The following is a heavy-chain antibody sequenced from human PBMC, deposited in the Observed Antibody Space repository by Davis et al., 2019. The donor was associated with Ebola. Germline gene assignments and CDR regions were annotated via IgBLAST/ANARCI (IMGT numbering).Heavy chain of an antibody. J-gene: IGHJ4*02. D-gene: IGHD6-6*01. Sequence: GESLKISCKGSGYSFTSYWIGWVRQMPGKGLEWMGIIYPGDSDTRYSPSFQGQVIISADKSISTAYLQWSSLRSEDTAVYYCARDFTREYSSPLGRYWGQGTLVTVSS. CDR1: GYSFTSYW. V-gene: IGHV5-51*01. CDR3: ARDFTREYSSPLGRY. CDR2: IYPGDSDT.